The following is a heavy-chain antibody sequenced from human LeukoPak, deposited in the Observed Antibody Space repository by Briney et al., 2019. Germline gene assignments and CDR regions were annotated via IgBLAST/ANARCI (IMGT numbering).Heavy chain of an antibody. Sequence: SETLSLTCSLSGDSVSRSDSYWDWIRQPPGKGLEWIGSIYYGGRTYYSSSLRRRVTMSVDPSNNQFSLILRSVTAADTAVYCCARRRYYDGSGYLEWGQGTLLSVSS. CDR2: IYYGGRT. D-gene: IGHD3-22*01. CDR1: GDSVSRSDSY. V-gene: IGHV4-39*01. CDR3: ARRRYYDGSGYLE. J-gene: IGHJ1*01.